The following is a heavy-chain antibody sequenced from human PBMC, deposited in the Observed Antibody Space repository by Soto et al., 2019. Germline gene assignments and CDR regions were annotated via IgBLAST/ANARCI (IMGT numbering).Heavy chain of an antibody. CDR1: GFTFSSYA. Sequence: EVQLLESGGGLVQPGGSLRLSCAASGFTFSSYAMSWVLQAPGKGLELVSAISGSGGSTYYADSVKGRFTISRDNSKNTLYLQMNSLRAEDTAVYYCGLGELLNGFDYWGQGTLVTVSS. V-gene: IGHV3-23*01. J-gene: IGHJ4*02. CDR3: GLGELLNGFDY. D-gene: IGHD1-26*01. CDR2: ISGSGGST.